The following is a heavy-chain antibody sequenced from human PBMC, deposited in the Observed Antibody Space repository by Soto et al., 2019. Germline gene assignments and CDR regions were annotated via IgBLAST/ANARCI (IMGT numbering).Heavy chain of an antibody. V-gene: IGHV3-23*01. CDR3: ANTIAVAGTSEYYFDY. Sequence: GGSLRLSCAASVVTFSSYAMSWVRQAPGKGLEWVSAISGSGGSTYYADSVKGRFTISRDNSKNTLYLQMNSLRAEDTAVYYCANTIAVAGTSEYYFDYWGQGTLVTVSS. CDR1: VVTFSSYA. J-gene: IGHJ4*02. CDR2: ISGSGGST. D-gene: IGHD6-19*01.